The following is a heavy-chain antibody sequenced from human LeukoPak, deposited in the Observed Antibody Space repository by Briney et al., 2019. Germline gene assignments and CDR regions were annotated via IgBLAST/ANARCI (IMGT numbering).Heavy chain of an antibody. CDR3: ARATVAYYFDY. CDR1: GGSFSGYY. J-gene: IGHJ4*02. D-gene: IGHD2-15*01. V-gene: IGHV4-34*01. CDR2: INHSGST. Sequence: SETLSLTCAVYGGSFSGYYWSWIRQPPGKGLEWIGEINHSGSTNYNPSLKSRVTISVDTSKNQFSLKLSSVTAADTAVYYCARATVAYYFDYWGQGTLVTVSS.